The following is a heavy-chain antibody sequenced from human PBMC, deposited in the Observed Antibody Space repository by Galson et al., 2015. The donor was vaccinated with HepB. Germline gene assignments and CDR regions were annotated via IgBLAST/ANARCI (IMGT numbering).Heavy chain of an antibody. Sequence: LRLSCAASGFTFSTQTMNWVRQAPGKGLEWVALISFSSSYSYYGDSVKGRFTISRDNAKNALYLQMNSLRAEDTAVYYCASGIVVAGTYSYYFDYWGQGALVTVSS. V-gene: IGHV3-21*01. D-gene: IGHD6-19*01. CDR3: ASGIVVAGTYSYYFDY. CDR2: ISFSSSYS. J-gene: IGHJ4*02. CDR1: GFTFSTQT.